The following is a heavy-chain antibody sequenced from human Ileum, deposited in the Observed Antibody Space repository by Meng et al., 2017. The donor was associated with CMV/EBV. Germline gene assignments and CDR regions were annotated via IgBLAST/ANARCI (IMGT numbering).Heavy chain of an antibody. CDR2: IHGGGGK. V-gene: IGHV2-5*02. CDR1: GFSLTTNVGS. CDR3: VHRYSSSSGQVS. Sequence: QITLKDSGHTLVKPTQTLTLTCTFSGFSLTTNVGSVGWIRQPPGKALEWLALIHGGGGKQYSPSLQSRLTATRDTSKNQVVLTMTNMDPVDTATYYCVHRYSSSSGQVSWGQGTLVTVSS. J-gene: IGHJ5*02. D-gene: IGHD6-6*01.